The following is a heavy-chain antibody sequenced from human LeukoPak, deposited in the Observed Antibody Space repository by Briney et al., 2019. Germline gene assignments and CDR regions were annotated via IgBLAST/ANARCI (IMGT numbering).Heavy chain of an antibody. CDR2: NSAYNGNT. D-gene: IGHD2-2*02. CDR3: ARDPICSSTSCYTGRYYYYYMDV. Sequence: ASVKVSCKASGYTFTSYGISWVRQAPGQGLEWMGWNSAYNGNTNYAQKLQGRVTMTTDTSTSTAYMELRSLRSDDTAVYYCARDPICSSTSCYTGRYYYYYMDVWGKGATVTVSS. V-gene: IGHV1-18*01. CDR1: GYTFTSYG. J-gene: IGHJ6*03.